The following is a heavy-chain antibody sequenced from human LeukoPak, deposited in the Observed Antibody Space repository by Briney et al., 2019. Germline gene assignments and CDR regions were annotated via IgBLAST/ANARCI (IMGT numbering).Heavy chain of an antibody. Sequence: GESLKISCKGSGYTFTNYWIVWVRQMPGKGLEWMGSFYPGDSDTRYSPSFQGQVTISADKSISTAYLQWGSLKASDTAMYYCARGTTGTSDGMDVWGQGTTVTVSS. CDR1: GYTFTNYW. CDR2: FYPGDSDT. J-gene: IGHJ6*02. CDR3: ARGTTGTSDGMDV. D-gene: IGHD1-1*01. V-gene: IGHV5-51*01.